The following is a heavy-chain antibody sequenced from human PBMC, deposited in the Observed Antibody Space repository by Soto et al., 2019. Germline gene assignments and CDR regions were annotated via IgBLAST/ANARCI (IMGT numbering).Heavy chain of an antibody. J-gene: IGHJ4*02. D-gene: IGHD6-6*01. CDR1: GGSISSLY. V-gene: IGHV4-4*07. CDR2: IFPSGDS. Sequence: QVLLQESGPGLVKPSETLSLTCTVSGGSISSLYWAWIRQPAGKGLEWIGRIFPSGDSNDNPSLTSRVSMSLDTPKNQFSLTVTSVTAADTAVYYCARASRCKSEYECFAWLDFWGQGILVTVSS. CDR3: ARASRCKSEYECFAWLDF.